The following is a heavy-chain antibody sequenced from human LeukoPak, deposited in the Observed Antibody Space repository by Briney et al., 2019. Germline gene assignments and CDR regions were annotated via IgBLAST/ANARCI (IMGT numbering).Heavy chain of an antibody. Sequence: ASVKVSCKASGYTFTGYYMHWVRQAPGQGLEWMGWINPNSGGTNYAQKFQGRVTMTRDTSISTAYMELSRLRSDDTAVYYCARDQRGTNYWFDPWGQGTLVTVSS. D-gene: IGHD1-1*01. CDR1: GYTFTGYY. CDR2: INPNSGGT. V-gene: IGHV1-2*02. J-gene: IGHJ5*02. CDR3: ARDQRGTNYWFDP.